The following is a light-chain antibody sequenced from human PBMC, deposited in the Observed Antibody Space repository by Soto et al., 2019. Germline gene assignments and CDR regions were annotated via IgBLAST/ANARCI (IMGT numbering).Light chain of an antibody. CDR2: DAS. CDR1: QSVSSY. CDR3: QQRTNWPLT. V-gene: IGKV3-11*01. J-gene: IGKJ4*01. Sequence: EIVLTQSPATLSLSPGERATLSCRASQSVSSYLVWYQQKPGQAPRLLIYDASNRATGIPARFSGSGSGTDVTLTIRRLEPADFAVYYCQQRTNWPLTFGGGTKVEIK.